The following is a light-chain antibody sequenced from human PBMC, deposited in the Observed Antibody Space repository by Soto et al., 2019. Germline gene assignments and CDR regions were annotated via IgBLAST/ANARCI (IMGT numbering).Light chain of an antibody. CDR1: QSVSSSF. CDR3: QEYDSSPRT. Sequence: DSVWPQSPGAMSLSPGERATLSCRASQSVSSSFLAWYQQKPGQAPRLLIYGASRRDTGIPDRFSGSGSGTDFTLTISRLEAEDFAVDFCQEYDSSPRTFGQGTKVEI. V-gene: IGKV3-20*01. CDR2: GAS. J-gene: IGKJ1*01.